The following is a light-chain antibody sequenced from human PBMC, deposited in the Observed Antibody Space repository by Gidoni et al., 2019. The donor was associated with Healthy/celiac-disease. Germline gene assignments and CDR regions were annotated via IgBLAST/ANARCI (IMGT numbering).Light chain of an antibody. J-gene: IGKJ1*01. Sequence: AIPMTQSPSSLSASVGDRVTITCRATQGIRNDLGWYQQKPGTAPKLLIYAASSLHSGVPSRFSGSGSGTDFTLTISSLQPEDFATYYCLQDYNYPRTFGQGTKVEIK. CDR3: LQDYNYPRT. V-gene: IGKV1-6*01. CDR1: QGIRND. CDR2: AAS.